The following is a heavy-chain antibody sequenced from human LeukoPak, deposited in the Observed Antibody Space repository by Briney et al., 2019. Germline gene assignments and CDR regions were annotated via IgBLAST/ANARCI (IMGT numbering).Heavy chain of an antibody. Sequence: GAAVKVSCKASGGTFSSYAISWVRQAPGQGLEWMGGIIPIFGTANYAQKFQGRVTITADKSTSTAYMELSSLRSEDTAVYYCARGNTYKLRYCDWLLRGDYDYWGQGTLVTVSS. CDR1: GGTFSSYA. CDR2: IIPIFGTA. J-gene: IGHJ4*02. V-gene: IGHV1-69*06. D-gene: IGHD3-9*01. CDR3: ARGNTYKLRYCDWLLRGDYDY.